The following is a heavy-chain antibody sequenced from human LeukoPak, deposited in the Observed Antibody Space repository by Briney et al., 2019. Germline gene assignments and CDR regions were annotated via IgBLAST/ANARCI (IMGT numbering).Heavy chain of an antibody. CDR3: ARDLAGPPQEAFDI. CDR1: GLSLSGDW. V-gene: IGHV3-7*01. J-gene: IGHJ3*02. Sequence: GSLRLSCAASGLSLSGDWVSWVRQGPLKGLESVANIKQEGSVKHSVDSVTRTLTMSRDNTKNSTYMIMNSLRADDTAVYYCARDLAGPPQEAFDIWGEGTMVTVSS. CDR2: IKQEGSVK.